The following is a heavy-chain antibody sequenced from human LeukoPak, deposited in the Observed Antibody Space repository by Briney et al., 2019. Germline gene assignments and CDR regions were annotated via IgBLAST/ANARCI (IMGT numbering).Heavy chain of an antibody. CDR2: IYYSGST. CDR1: GGSISSSSYY. Sequence: SETLSLTCTVSGGSISSSSYYWGWIRQPPGKGLEWIGRIYYSGSTYYNPSLKSRVTISVDTSKNQFSLKLSSVTAADTAVYYCARSGDYYDSSGYSGWGQGTLVTVSS. CDR3: ARSGDYYDSSGYSG. V-gene: IGHV4-39*01. D-gene: IGHD3-22*01. J-gene: IGHJ4*02.